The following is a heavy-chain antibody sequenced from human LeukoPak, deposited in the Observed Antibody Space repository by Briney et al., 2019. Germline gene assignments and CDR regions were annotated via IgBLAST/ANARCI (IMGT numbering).Heavy chain of an antibody. J-gene: IGHJ4*02. V-gene: IGHV3-49*04. CDR3: TRGGDLSTVAGALDY. Sequence: GGSLRLSCTASGFTFRDYTMSWVRQAPGKGLEWVGFIRSNPYGGATEYAASVKVRFTSSRDESKSIAYLKMNSLKTEDTAVYYCTRGGDLSTVAGALDYWGQGTLVTVSS. D-gene: IGHD6-19*01. CDR2: IRSNPYGGAT. CDR1: GFTFRDYT.